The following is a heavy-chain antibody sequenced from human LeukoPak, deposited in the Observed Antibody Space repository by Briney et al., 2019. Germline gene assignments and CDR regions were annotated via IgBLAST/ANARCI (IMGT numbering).Heavy chain of an antibody. CDR2: IYSGGST. CDR1: VFTVSSNY. Sequence: PGGSLRLSCAASVFTVSSNYMSWVRQAPGKGLEWVSVIYSGGSTYADSVKGRFTISRDNSKNTLYLQMNSLRAEDTAVYYCARAVFIPNRLDVWGQGTTVTVSS. V-gene: IGHV3-53*01. CDR3: ARAVFIPNRLDV. D-gene: IGHD1-14*01. J-gene: IGHJ6*02.